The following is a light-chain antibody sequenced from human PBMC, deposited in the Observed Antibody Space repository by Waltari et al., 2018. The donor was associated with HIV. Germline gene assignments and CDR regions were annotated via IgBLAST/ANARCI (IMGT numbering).Light chain of an antibody. CDR2: DDS. J-gene: IGLJ2*01. Sequence: SYVLTQPPSVSVAPGQTARITCEGNNIGSQSVHWYQQRPGQAPALVVHDDSDRPSGSPGRCSGSNTGNTATLTISRVEAGDEADYYCQVWHSNSDHVVFGGGTKLTVL. CDR3: QVWHSNSDHVV. CDR1: NIGSQS. V-gene: IGLV3-21*02.